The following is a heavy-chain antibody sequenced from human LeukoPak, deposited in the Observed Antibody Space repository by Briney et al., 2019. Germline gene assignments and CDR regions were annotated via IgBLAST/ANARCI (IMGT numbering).Heavy chain of an antibody. CDR1: GFTFSSYA. Sequence: GGSLRLSCAASGFTFSSYAMSWVRQAPGKGLEWVSAIGGSGGSTYFADSVNGRFTIARDNSKNTLYLQMNSLRSEATAVYYCAKGDNWTPPRYFDYWGQGTLVTVSS. V-gene: IGHV3-23*01. CDR2: IGGSGGST. CDR3: AKGDNWTPPRYFDY. D-gene: IGHD1-20*01. J-gene: IGHJ4*02.